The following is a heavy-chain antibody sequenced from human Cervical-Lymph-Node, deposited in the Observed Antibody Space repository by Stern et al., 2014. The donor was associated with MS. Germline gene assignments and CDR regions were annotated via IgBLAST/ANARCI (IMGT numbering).Heavy chain of an antibody. CDR2: IYPGDPET. CDR1: GYKFSIYW. J-gene: IGHJ4*02. D-gene: IGHD1-14*01. V-gene: IGHV5-51*01. CDR3: ARQTTAWASDV. Sequence: EVQLVESGAELIRPGESLKISCKGSGYKFSIYWIAWVREMSGKGLEWMGIIYPGDPETRYRPSFQGQVTMSADKSTSTAYLQWSSLNASDTAMYFCARQTTAWASDVWGQGTLVTVSS.